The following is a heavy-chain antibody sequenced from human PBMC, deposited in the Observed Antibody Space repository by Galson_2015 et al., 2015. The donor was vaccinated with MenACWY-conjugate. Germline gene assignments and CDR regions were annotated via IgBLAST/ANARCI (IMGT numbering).Heavy chain of an antibody. J-gene: IGHJ4*02. Sequence: SAIFGDRVSGDSAAWNWIRLSPSRGVEWLGRNYYRYKWYYDYALSVKSRLIINPYTSKNQNSLQLNFVTPEDSDVYYCARGGGGLRGWGQGTLVIVSS. CDR2: NYYRYKWYY. CDR1: GDRVSGDSAA. CDR3: ARGGGGLRG. D-gene: IGHD5/OR15-5a*01. V-gene: IGHV6-1*01.